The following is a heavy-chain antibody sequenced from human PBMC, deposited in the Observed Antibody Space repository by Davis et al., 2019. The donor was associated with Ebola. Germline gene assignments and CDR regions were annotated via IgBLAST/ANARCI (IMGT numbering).Heavy chain of an antibody. CDR2: IWYDGSNK. J-gene: IGHJ4*02. CDR1: GFTFSSYG. Sequence: PGGSLRLSCAASGFTFSSYGMHWVRQAPGKGLEWVAVIWYDGSNKYYADSVKGRFTISRDNSKNTLYLQMNSLRAEDTAVYYCARWVQGSSSSYFDYWGQGTLVTVSS. D-gene: IGHD6-6*01. V-gene: IGHV3-33*01. CDR3: ARWVQGSSSSYFDY.